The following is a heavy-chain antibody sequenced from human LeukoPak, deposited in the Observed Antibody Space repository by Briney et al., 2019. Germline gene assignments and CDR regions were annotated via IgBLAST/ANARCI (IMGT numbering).Heavy chain of an antibody. CDR3: AKPAKTDYADY. D-gene: IGHD1-14*01. V-gene: IGHV3-48*01. Sequence: GGSLRLSCEASGFTFSNYSMNWVRQAPGKGLEWVSYIRSSSTTIYYADSVKGRFTISRDNSKNTLYLQMNSLRAEDTALYYCAKPAKTDYADYWGQGTLVTVSS. CDR1: GFTFSNYS. J-gene: IGHJ4*02. CDR2: IRSSSTTI.